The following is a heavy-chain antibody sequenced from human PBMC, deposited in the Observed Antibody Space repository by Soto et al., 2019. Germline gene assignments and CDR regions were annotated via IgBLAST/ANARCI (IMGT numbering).Heavy chain of an antibody. J-gene: IGHJ6*02. Sequence: GASVNVSCKASGGTFSDSTINWVRQAPGQRLEWMGGIIPIFDTANYAEKFQGRVTITADESTSTSFMEVSRLRSEDTAVYYCARNGTLTGYSYGMDVWGPGTMVTVSS. V-gene: IGHV1-69*13. CDR3: ARNGTLTGYSYGMDV. CDR2: IIPIFDTA. D-gene: IGHD1-1*01. CDR1: GGTFSDST.